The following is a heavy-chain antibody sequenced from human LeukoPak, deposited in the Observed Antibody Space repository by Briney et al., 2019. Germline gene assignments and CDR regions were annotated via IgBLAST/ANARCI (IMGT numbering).Heavy chain of an antibody. D-gene: IGHD1-26*01. CDR2: IYHDGST. CDR1: GDSISSSTYY. V-gene: IGHV4-39*07. CDR3: ARSEWEGDAFDI. Sequence: SETLSLTCTVSGDSISSSTYYWGWIRQPPGKGLEWIGNIYHDGSTYYNPSLKSRVTISIDTSKNQFSLKLSSVTAADTAVYYCARSEWEGDAFDIWGQGTMVTVSS. J-gene: IGHJ3*02.